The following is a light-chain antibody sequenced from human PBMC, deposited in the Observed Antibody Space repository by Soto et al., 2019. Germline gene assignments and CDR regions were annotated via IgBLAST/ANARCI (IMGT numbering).Light chain of an antibody. CDR2: EVG. V-gene: IGLV2-14*01. CDR1: SSDVGAYKY. J-gene: IGLJ1*01. Sequence: QSVLTQPASVSGSPGQSITISCTGTSSDVGAYKYVSWYQQHPGQAPKLMIYEVGNRPSGVSNRFSGSKSGNTASLTISGLQAEDEADYYCSSHTSSSTVYVFGTGTKVTVL. CDR3: SSHTSSSTVYV.